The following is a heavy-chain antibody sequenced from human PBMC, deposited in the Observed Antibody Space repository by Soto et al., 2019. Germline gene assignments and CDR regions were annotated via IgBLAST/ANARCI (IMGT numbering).Heavy chain of an antibody. CDR2: INHFGST. CDR3: ARRPSMTIFGVVTPEAFYI. CDR1: GESFSGYY. D-gene: IGHD3-3*01. Sequence: PSQTLSLTCAVCGESFSGYYWSRIRQPPGKGLEWIGEINHFGSTNYNPSLKGRVSISVDTYRKQVSLKLTSVTAADTAVHYCARRPSMTIFGVVTPEAFYIWGQGTMVTVSS. V-gene: IGHV4-34*01. J-gene: IGHJ3*02.